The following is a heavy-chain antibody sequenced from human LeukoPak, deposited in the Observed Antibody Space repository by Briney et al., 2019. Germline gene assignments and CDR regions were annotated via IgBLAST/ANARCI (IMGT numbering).Heavy chain of an antibody. Sequence: SVKVSCKASGGTFSSYAMSWVRQAPGQGLEWMGRIIPIFGIANYAQKFQGRVTITADKSTSTAYMELSSLRSEDTAVYYCARGHYYDSSSPDAFDIWGQGTMVTVSS. CDR1: GGTFSSYA. J-gene: IGHJ3*02. V-gene: IGHV1-69*04. D-gene: IGHD3-22*01. CDR3: ARGHYYDSSSPDAFDI. CDR2: IIPIFGIA.